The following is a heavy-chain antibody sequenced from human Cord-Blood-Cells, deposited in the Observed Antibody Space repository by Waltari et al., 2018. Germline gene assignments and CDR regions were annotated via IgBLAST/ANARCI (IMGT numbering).Heavy chain of an antibody. V-gene: IGHV4-34*01. D-gene: IGHD2-2*01. J-gene: IGHJ6*02. Sequence: QVQLQQRGAGLLTPSETLSLPCAVYGGSFRGYSWSWSRPPPGQGQEWIREINHSGSTNYNPSLKSRVTISVDTSKNQFSLKLSSVTATVTAVYYCARGRVYWSSTSCYYYYGMDVWGQGTTVTVSS. CDR1: GGSFRGYS. CDR2: INHSGST. CDR3: ARGRVYWSSTSCYYYYGMDV.